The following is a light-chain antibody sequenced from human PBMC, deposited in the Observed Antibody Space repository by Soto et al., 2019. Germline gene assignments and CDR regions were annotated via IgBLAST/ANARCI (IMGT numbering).Light chain of an antibody. J-gene: IGKJ2*01. V-gene: IGKV3-20*01. Sequence: EVVLTQSPGTLSLSPGERATLSCRASQSVSTTYVAWYQQKPGQPPLLLMDSTSSRSTVIPDSISGSGSATVFTLTSSILEPEDFAVYYCQHYGRSPNTFGHGTKLEI. CDR2: STS. CDR1: QSVSTTY. CDR3: QHYGRSPNT.